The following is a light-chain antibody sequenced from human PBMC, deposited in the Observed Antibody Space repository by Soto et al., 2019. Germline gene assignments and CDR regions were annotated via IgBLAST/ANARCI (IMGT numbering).Light chain of an antibody. CDR3: QQRSNWPLLT. Sequence: VLTQSPATLSLSPGERATLSCRASLNVNSYLAWYQQKPGQAPRLLIYDASNRATGIPARFSGSGSGTDFTLTISSLEPEDFAVYYCQQRSNWPLLTFGGGTKVDI. CDR1: LNVNSY. CDR2: DAS. J-gene: IGKJ4*01. V-gene: IGKV3-11*01.